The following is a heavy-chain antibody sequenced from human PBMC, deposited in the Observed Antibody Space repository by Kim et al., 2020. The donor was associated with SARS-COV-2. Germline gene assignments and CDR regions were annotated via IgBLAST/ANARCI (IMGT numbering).Heavy chain of an antibody. V-gene: IGHV4-61*07. Sequence: YNPSLTRRVTISVDTSKNQFSLKLSSVTAADTAVYYCARRGRDSSGYFDYWGQGTLVTVSS. D-gene: IGHD3-22*01. CDR3: ARRGRDSSGYFDY. J-gene: IGHJ4*02.